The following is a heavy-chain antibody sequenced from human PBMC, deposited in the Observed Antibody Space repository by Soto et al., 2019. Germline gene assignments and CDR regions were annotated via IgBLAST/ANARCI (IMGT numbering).Heavy chain of an antibody. CDR3: ARVPLGYCTNGVCYRGTNWFDP. CDR1: GYTFTSYA. V-gene: IGHV1-3*01. Sequence: GAPVKVSCKASGYTFTSYAMHWVRQAPGQRLEWMGWINAGNGNTKYSQKFQGRVTITRDTSASTAYMELSSLRSEDTAVYYCARVPLGYCTNGVCYRGTNWFDPWGQGTLVTVSS. D-gene: IGHD2-8*01. CDR2: INAGNGNT. J-gene: IGHJ5*02.